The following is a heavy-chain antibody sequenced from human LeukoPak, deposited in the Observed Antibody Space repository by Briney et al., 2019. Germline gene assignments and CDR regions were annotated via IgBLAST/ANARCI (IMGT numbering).Heavy chain of an antibody. Sequence: SETLSLTCAVYGGSFSGYYWSWIRQPPGKGLEWIGYIHYSGSTNYNPSLKSRVTISVDTSKNQFSLKLSSVTAADTAVYYCARTTEGYCRGRSCYSYYYYMDVWGKGTTVTVSS. CDR1: GGSFSGYY. CDR3: ARTTEGYCRGRSCYSYYYYMDV. D-gene: IGHD2-15*01. V-gene: IGHV4-59*01. CDR2: IHYSGST. J-gene: IGHJ6*03.